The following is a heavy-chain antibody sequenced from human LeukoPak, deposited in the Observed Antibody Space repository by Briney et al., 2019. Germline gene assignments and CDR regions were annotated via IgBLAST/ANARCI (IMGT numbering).Heavy chain of an antibody. Sequence: ASVTVSFKASGYTFTDYYMHWVRQAPGQGLAWMGWINPNSGGTNYAQKFQGRVTMTRDTSISTAYMELSRLRSDDTAVYYCARGDSYGPLTFVGWGQGTLVTVSS. CDR3: ARGDSYGPLTFVG. D-gene: IGHD5-18*01. J-gene: IGHJ4*02. V-gene: IGHV1-2*02. CDR2: INPNSGGT. CDR1: GYTFTDYY.